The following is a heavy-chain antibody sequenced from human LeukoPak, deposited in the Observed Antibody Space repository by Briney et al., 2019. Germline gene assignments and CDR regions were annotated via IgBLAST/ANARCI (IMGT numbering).Heavy chain of an antibody. Sequence: SETLSLTCTVSGGSISSYYWSWIRQPPGKGLEWIAYISDIGSINYNPSLKSRVAISLDTSKNQLSLKLRSVTAADTAVYYCAGHHPRNTVDFWGQGTLVTVSS. CDR1: GGSISSYY. CDR3: AGHHPRNTVDF. D-gene: IGHD2/OR15-2a*01. CDR2: ISDIGSI. J-gene: IGHJ4*02. V-gene: IGHV4-59*08.